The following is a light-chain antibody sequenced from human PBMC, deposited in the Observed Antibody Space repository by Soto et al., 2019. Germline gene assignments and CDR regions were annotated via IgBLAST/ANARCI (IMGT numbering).Light chain of an antibody. CDR1: QSVSSSY. CDR3: QQYGNSPPNT. V-gene: IGKV3-20*01. J-gene: IGKJ2*01. Sequence: EIVLTQSPGTLSLSPGERATLSCRASQSVSSSYLAWYQQKPGQAPRVLIYGASSRATGIPDRFSGSGSGTEVTLTVSRLEPEDFAVYFWQQYGNSPPNTFGQGTKVEIK. CDR2: GAS.